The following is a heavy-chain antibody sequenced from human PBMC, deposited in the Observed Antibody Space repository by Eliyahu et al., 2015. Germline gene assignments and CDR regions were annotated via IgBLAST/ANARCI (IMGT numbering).Heavy chain of an antibody. CDR3: ARLATTYWYFDL. D-gene: IGHD2/OR15-2a*01. CDR1: XXSISSSY. Sequence: QVQLQESGPGLVKPSETLSLTCSVSXXSISSSYWXWIRQPPGKGLXWIGYIYYYSGSTSYNPSLKSRVTISGDTSKNQLSLKLNSVTAADTAVYYCARLATTYWYFDLWGRGTLVTVSS. V-gene: IGHV4-59*08. J-gene: IGHJ2*01. CDR2: IYYYSGST.